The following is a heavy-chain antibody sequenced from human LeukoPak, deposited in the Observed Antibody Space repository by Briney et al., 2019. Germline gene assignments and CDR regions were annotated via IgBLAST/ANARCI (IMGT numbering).Heavy chain of an antibody. CDR2: VSHDGINK. J-gene: IGHJ4*02. Sequence: PGGSLRLSCAASGFTFSKYDIHWVRQAPGKGLEWVAVVSHDGINKYYADSVKGRFTISRDNSKNTLYLQMNSLRGEDTAVYYCAKDGNYYGSRSYPPADYWGQGTLVTVSS. CDR3: AKDGNYYGSRSYPPADY. D-gene: IGHD3-10*01. CDR1: GFTFSKYD. V-gene: IGHV3-30*18.